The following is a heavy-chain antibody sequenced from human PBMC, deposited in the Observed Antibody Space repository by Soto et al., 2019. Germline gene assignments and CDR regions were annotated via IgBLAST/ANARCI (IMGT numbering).Heavy chain of an antibody. V-gene: IGHV4-34*01. J-gene: IGHJ5*02. D-gene: IGHD3-16*02. CDR3: ERLFPHPVWGSYRYRP. Sequence: SETLSLTCAVYGGSFSGYYWSWIRQPPGKGLEWIGEINHSGSTNHNPSLKSRVTISVDTSKNQFSLKLSSVTAAATAVYYCERLFPHPVWGSYRYRPWGQGTLVTV. CDR2: INHSGST. CDR1: GGSFSGYY.